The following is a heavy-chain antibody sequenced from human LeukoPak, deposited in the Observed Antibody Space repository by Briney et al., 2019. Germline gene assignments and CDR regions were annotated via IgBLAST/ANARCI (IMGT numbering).Heavy chain of an antibody. CDR2: INPSGGST. V-gene: IGHV1-46*01. Sequence: GASVKVSCKASGYTFTSYYMHWVRQAPGQGLEWMGIINPSGGSTSYAQKFQGRVTMTRDTCTSTVYMELSSLRSEDTAVYYCARIPAAPVTSKGPVIERSSTFDIWGQGTMVTVSS. CDR1: GYTFTSYY. D-gene: IGHD6-25*01. CDR3: ARIPAAPVTSKGPVIERSSTFDI. J-gene: IGHJ3*02.